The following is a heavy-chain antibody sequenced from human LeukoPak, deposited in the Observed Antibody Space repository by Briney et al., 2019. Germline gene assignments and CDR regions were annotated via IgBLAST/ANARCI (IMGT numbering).Heavy chain of an antibody. D-gene: IGHD2/OR15-2a*01. Sequence: RGESLKISCKASGYNFPKSWIGWVLQMPGKSLEWMAIIYPDDSRIKYSPSFQGQVTISADRSINTAYLQWSSLRASDTAMYYCARPDYFASHDWGQGTLVTVSS. CDR1: GYNFPKSW. V-gene: IGHV5-51*01. CDR3: ARPDYFASHD. CDR2: IYPDDSRI. J-gene: IGHJ4*02.